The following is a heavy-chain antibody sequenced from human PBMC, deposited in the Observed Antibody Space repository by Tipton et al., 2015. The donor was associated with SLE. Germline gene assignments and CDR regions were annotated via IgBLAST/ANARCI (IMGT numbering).Heavy chain of an antibody. CDR1: GFTFSTHW. Sequence: GSLRLSCAVSGFTFSTHWMSWVRQAPGKGLEWVANIKPDGSEKSYADSVKGRFTISRDNAKNSLYLQMNSLRAEDTAVYYCARFQTWSLDYWGQGTLVTVSS. CDR3: ARFQTWSLDY. V-gene: IGHV3-7*03. J-gene: IGHJ4*02. CDR2: IKPDGSEK. D-gene: IGHD2-8*02.